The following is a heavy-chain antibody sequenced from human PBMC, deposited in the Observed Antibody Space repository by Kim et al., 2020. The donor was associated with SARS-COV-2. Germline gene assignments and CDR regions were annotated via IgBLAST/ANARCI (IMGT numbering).Heavy chain of an antibody. CDR1: GGSISSCSYY. CDR2: IYYSGST. D-gene: IGHD3-9*01. J-gene: IGHJ4*02. CDR3: ARDRYFGRRFDY. V-gene: IGHV4-39*02. Sequence: SETLSLTCTVSGGSISSCSYYWGWIRQPPGKGLVWIGSIYYSGSTYYNPSLKSRVTISVDTSKNQFSLKLSSVTAADTAVYYCARDRYFGRRFDYWGQGT.